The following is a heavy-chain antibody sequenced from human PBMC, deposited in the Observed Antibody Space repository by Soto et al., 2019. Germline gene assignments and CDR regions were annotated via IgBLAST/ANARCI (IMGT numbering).Heavy chain of an antibody. CDR3: ARVDTAMVFVPYYYYGMDV. CDR1: GYTFTSYG. CDR2: ISAYNGNT. D-gene: IGHD5-18*01. Sequence: ASVKVSFKASGYTFTSYGISWVRQAPGQGLEWMGWISAYNGNTNYAQKLQGRVTMTTDTSTSTAYMELRSLRSDDTAVYYCARVDTAMVFVPYYYYGMDVWGQGTTVTVSS. V-gene: IGHV1-18*04. J-gene: IGHJ6*02.